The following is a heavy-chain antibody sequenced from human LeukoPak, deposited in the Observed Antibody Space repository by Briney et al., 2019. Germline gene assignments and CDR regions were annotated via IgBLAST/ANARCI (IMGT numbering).Heavy chain of an antibody. CDR3: ARVRTTVTTFKNYYYGMDV. CDR2: INHSGST. V-gene: IGHV4-34*01. J-gene: IGHJ6*02. Sequence: PSGTLSLTCAVYGAPFSDFYWSWIRQPPGMGLEWIGEINHSGSTNHNPSLKSRLTISVDTSKNQLSLKLSSVTAADTAVYYCARVRTTVTTFKNYYYGMDVWGQGTTVTVSS. CDR1: GAPFSDFY. D-gene: IGHD4-17*01.